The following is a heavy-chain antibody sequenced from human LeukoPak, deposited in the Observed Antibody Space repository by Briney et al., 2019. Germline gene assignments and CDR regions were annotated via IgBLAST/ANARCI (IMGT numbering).Heavy chain of an antibody. Sequence: ASQTLSLTCTVSGGSISSGGYSWSWIRQHPGKGLEWIGYIYYSGNTYYNPSLKSRVTISVDTSKNQFSLKLSSVTAADTAVYYCARTVTTYYFDYWGQGTPVTVSS. D-gene: IGHD4-17*01. CDR3: ARTVTTYYFDY. CDR2: IYYSGNT. V-gene: IGHV4-31*03. CDR1: GGSISSGGYS. J-gene: IGHJ4*02.